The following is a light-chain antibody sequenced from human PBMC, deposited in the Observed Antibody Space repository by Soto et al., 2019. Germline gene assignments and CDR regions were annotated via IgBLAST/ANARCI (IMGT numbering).Light chain of an antibody. J-gene: IGLJ2*01. CDR2: AVT. CDR1: SSDDGGYNY. V-gene: IGLV2-8*01. Sequence: QSALTQPPSASGSPGQSVTISCTGTSSDDGGYNYVSWYQQHPGKAPKLMIFAVTKRPSGVPDRFSGSKSGNPASLTVSGLQAEDAADYSCSSYAGSNNFVVFGGGTQLTVL. CDR3: SSYAGSNNFVV.